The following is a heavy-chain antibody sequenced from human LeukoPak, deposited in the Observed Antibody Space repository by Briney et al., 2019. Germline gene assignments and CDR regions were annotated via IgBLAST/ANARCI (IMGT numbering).Heavy chain of an antibody. CDR3: ARDPYSRSWSYGMDV. J-gene: IGHJ6*02. V-gene: IGHV3-7*05. CDR1: GFTFSTYW. Sequence: PGGSLRPSCTASGFTFSTYWMGWARQTPEKGLEWGANIKEDGSEEVYVDSVKGRFTISRDNAKSSLYLQMNSLRTEDTAVYYCARDPYSRSWSYGMDVWGQGTTVTVSS. D-gene: IGHD6-13*01. CDR2: IKEDGSEE.